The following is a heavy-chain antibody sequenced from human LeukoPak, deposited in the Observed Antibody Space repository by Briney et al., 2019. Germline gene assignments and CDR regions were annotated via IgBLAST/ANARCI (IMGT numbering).Heavy chain of an antibody. CDR2: FTVSGGNT. J-gene: IGHJ4*02. D-gene: IGHD3-10*01. Sequence: GGSLRLSCAASGFTFSNYAMSWARQAPGKGLEWVSSFTVSGGNTHYADSVKGRCTISRDNSKNTLYLQINNLRAEDTAVYYCARGDGPWFGELFTYWGQGTPVTVSS. CDR1: GFTFSNYA. V-gene: IGHV3-23*01. CDR3: ARGDGPWFGELFTY.